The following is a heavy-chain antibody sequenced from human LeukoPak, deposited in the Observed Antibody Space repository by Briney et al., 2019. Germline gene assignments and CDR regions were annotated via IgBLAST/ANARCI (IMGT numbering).Heavy chain of an antibody. CDR2: ISSSGSTI. CDR1: GFTFSSYK. V-gene: IGHV3-48*03. Sequence: PGGSLRLSCAASGFTFSSYKMNWVRQAPGKGLEWVSYISSSGSTIYYADSVKGRFTISRDNAKNSLYLQMNSLRAEDTAVYYCATYYYDSSGPFDYWGQGTLVTVSS. CDR3: ATYYYDSSGPFDY. D-gene: IGHD3-22*01. J-gene: IGHJ4*02.